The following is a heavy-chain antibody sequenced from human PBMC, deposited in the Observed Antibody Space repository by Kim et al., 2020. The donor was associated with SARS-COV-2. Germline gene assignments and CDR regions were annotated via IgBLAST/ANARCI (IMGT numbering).Heavy chain of an antibody. CDR1: GFTFSTYA. V-gene: IGHV3-23*01. CDR2: IAGIFGST. CDR3: AKIERGFGSGWAGGGMDV. Sequence: GGSLRLSCAASGFTFSTYAMTWVRQAPGQGLEWVSVIAGIFGSTGYADSVKGRFTISRDNSKNNIYMLMNSLRAEDTAVYFCAKIERGFGSGWAGGGMDVWGQGTAVTFPS. J-gene: IGHJ6*02. D-gene: IGHD6-19*01.